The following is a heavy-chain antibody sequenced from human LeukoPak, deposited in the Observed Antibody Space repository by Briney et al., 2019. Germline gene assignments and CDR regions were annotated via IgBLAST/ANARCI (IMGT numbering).Heavy chain of an antibody. Sequence: GGSLRLSCAASGFTFSSHGMHWVRQAPGKGLEWVSFILYDGSNEYYADSVKGRFTISRDNSKNTLYLQMNSLRTEDTAVYYCAKDGGGTDFDYWGQGTLVTVSS. CDR3: AKDGGGTDFDY. V-gene: IGHV3-30*18. J-gene: IGHJ4*02. CDR1: GFTFSSHG. CDR2: ILYDGSNE. D-gene: IGHD1-26*01.